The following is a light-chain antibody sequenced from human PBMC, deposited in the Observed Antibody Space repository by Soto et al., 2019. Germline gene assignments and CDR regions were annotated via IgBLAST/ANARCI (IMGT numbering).Light chain of an antibody. CDR2: GAS. CDR3: QQYGSSPDT. CDR1: QSVSSSY. Sequence: EIVLTQSPGTLSLSPGERATLSCRASQSVSSSYIAWFQQKPGQAPRLLIYGASSRATGIPDRFSGSGSGTEFTLTISRLEPEDFAVYYCQQYGSSPDTFGQGTKLEIK. J-gene: IGKJ2*01. V-gene: IGKV3-20*01.